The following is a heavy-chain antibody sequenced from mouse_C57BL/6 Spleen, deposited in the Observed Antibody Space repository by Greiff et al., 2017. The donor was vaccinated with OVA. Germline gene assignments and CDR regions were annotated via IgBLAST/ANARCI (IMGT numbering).Heavy chain of an antibody. J-gene: IGHJ3*01. CDR1: GYTFTSYW. V-gene: IGHV1-55*01. CDR2: IYPGSGST. Sequence: QVQLQQPGAELVKPGASVKMSCKASGYTFTSYWITWVKQRPGQGLEWIGDIYPGSGSTNYNEKFKSKATLTVDKSSSTAYMQLSSLTSEDSAVYYCARGGYGSSSLAYWGQGTLVTVSA. CDR3: ARGGYGSSSLAY. D-gene: IGHD1-1*01.